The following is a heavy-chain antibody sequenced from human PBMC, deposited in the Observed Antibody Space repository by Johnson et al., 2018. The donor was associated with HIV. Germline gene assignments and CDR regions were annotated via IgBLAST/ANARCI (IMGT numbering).Heavy chain of an antibody. CDR1: GFTFSSYA. D-gene: IGHD3-10*01. CDR2: ISGSGGST. Sequence: EVQLVESGGGLVQPGGSLRLSCAASGFTFSSYAMSWVRQAPGKGLEWVSGISGSGGSTYYADSVKGRFTISRDNSKNTLYLHMHSLRAEDTAVYYCVCLRAWTFDIWGQGTMVTVSS. J-gene: IGHJ3*02. V-gene: IGHV3-23*04. CDR3: VCLRAWTFDI.